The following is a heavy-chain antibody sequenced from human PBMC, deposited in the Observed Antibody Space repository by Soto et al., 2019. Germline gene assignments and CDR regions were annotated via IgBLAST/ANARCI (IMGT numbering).Heavy chain of an antibody. CDR3: ARDGDVTSMSQLVPYNPIFDP. CDR2: TYYRSRWYN. CDR1: GDSVSSNSAA. V-gene: IGHV6-1*01. Sequence: SQTLSLTCAISGDSVSSNSAAWNWIRQSPSRGLEWLGRTYYRSRWYNDYAVSVKSRITVNPDTSKNQFSLHLNSVTPDDTAVYYCARDGDVTSMSQLVPYNPIFDPWGQGTLVTGSS. J-gene: IGHJ5*02. D-gene: IGHD6-13*01.